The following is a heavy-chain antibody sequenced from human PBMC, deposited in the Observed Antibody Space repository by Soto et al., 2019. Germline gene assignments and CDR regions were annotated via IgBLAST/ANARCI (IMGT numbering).Heavy chain of an antibody. CDR1: GGTFSSYA. J-gene: IGHJ4*02. D-gene: IGHD3-3*01. CDR3: ARAQYFWSGYYNYFDY. Sequence: SVKVSCKASGGTFSSYAISWVRQAPGQGLEWMGGIIPIFGTANYAQKFQGGVTITADKSTSTAYMELSSLRSEDTAVYYCARAQYFWSGYYNYFDYWGQGTLVTVSS. CDR2: IIPIFGTA. V-gene: IGHV1-69*06.